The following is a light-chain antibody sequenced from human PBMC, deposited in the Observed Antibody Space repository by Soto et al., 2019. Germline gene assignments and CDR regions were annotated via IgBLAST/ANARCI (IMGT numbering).Light chain of an antibody. Sequence: DIILTQSPAIVSVSPGERATLSCRASRSVSTNLAWYQHKHGQAPRLLIYGASTRVTDIPARFSGSGSATDFTLTINYLKSEDFGVYYCQQYDKSLPPVTLGGGTKVEI. J-gene: IGKJ4*01. CDR2: GAS. CDR3: QQYDKSLPPVT. CDR1: RSVSTN. V-gene: IGKV3-15*01.